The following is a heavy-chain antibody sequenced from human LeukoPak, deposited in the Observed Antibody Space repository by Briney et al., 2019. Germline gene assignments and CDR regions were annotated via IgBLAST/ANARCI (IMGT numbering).Heavy chain of an antibody. V-gene: IGHV3-11*04. D-gene: IGHD1-26*01. Sequence: GGSLRPSCAASGFNFSNYYMTWIRQAPGKGLEWVSFISSSGTTIYYADSVKGRFTISRDNAKNSLDLQMNSLRAEDTAVYYCARDPYSGAYYEGYYYYYMDVWGKGTTVTVSS. CDR1: GFNFSNYY. J-gene: IGHJ6*03. CDR3: ARDPYSGAYYEGYYYYYMDV. CDR2: ISSSGTTI.